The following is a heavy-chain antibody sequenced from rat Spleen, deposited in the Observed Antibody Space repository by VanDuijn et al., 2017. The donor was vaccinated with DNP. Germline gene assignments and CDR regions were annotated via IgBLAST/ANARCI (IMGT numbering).Heavy chain of an antibody. V-gene: IGHV5-31*01. CDR3: ARDAMDGPDAMDA. D-gene: IGHD1-12*02. Sequence: EVQLVESGGDLVQPGRSLKLSCVASGFTFNNYWMTWIRQVPGKGLEWVASITSSGGRTYYTDAVKGRFTISRENAKSNLYLQMNSLRSEDTATYNCARDAMDGPDAMDAWGQGTSVTVSS. J-gene: IGHJ4*01. CDR1: GFTFNNYW. CDR2: ITSSGGRT.